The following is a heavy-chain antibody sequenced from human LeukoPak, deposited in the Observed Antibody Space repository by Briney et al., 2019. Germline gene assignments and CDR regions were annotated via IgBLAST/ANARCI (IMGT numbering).Heavy chain of an antibody. D-gene: IGHD3-10*01. V-gene: IGHV1-69*05. J-gene: IGHJ4*02. Sequence: ASVKVSCKASGGTFSSYAISWVRQAPGQGLEWMGGIIPIFGTANYAQKFQGRVTMTRDTSTSTVYMELSSLRSEDTAVYYCARDGGNYYGSGSYYKGFDYWGQGTLVTVSS. CDR3: ARDGGNYYGSGSYYKGFDY. CDR2: IIPIFGTA. CDR1: GGTFSSYA.